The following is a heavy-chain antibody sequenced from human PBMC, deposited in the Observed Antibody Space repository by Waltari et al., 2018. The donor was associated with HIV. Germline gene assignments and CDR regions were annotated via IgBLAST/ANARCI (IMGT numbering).Heavy chain of an antibody. CDR3: SMYRRGAFFGDN. CDR1: GYKFTDYD. D-gene: IGHD3-3*01. V-gene: IGHV1-8*01. J-gene: IGHJ4*02. CDR2: MNPDSGST. Sequence: QVRLEQSGAEVKEPGASVKVSCKTSGYKFTDYDINWVGRAPGQGLEWMGWMNPDSGSTGYAQKFQARVSMTMNTAKSTAFLEMRDLRSQDTAVYYCSMYRRGAFFGDNWGQGTAVTVSS.